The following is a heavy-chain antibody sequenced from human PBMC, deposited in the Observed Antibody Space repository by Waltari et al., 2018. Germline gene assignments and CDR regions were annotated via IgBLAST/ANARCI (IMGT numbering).Heavy chain of an antibody. Sequence: QLQLQESGPGLVKPSETLSLTCTVSGGSISSSNYYWGWIRQPPGKGLEWIGSVYYSWITYYSPSLKIRVTISVDTSKNQFYLKLNSVTAADTAVHYCARSGYYDSSGYYWWFDPWGQGTLVTVSS. CDR3: ARSGYYDSSGYYWWFDP. V-gene: IGHV4-39*01. D-gene: IGHD3-22*01. CDR1: GGSISSSNYY. CDR2: VYYSWIT. J-gene: IGHJ5*02.